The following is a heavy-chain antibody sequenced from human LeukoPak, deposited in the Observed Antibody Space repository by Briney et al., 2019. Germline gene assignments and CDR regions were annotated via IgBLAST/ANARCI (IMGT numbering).Heavy chain of an antibody. CDR3: ARGRSGSYLYYYYYYYMDV. Sequence: GGSLRLSCAVSGFTFSRYWMSWVRQAPGKGLEWVANIKQDGSEKNYVDSVKGRFTISRDNAKNSEYLQMNSLRVEDTAVYYCARGRSGSYLYYYYYYYMDVWGKGTTVTVSS. V-gene: IGHV3-7*01. CDR1: GFTFSRYW. D-gene: IGHD1-26*01. CDR2: IKQDGSEK. J-gene: IGHJ6*03.